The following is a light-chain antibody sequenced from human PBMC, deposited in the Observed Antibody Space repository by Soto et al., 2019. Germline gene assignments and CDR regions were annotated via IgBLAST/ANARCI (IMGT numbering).Light chain of an antibody. CDR1: QSVSSN. Sequence: EIVMTQSPATLSVSPGERATLSCRASQSVSSNLAWYQQKPGQGPRLLMYDTFTRANGIPDRFSGSGSGTEFTLTISSLQPEDLAVYYCQQDNNWPRTFGQGTKVEIK. CDR3: QQDNNWPRT. V-gene: IGKV3-15*01. CDR2: DTF. J-gene: IGKJ1*01.